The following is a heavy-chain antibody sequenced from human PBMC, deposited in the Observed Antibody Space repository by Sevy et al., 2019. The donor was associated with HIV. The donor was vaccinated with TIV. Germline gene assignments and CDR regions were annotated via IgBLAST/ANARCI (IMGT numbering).Heavy chain of an antibody. CDR3: TKDGWPFYGSGETLNDY. CDR1: GFTFSSYG. J-gene: IGHJ4*02. V-gene: IGHV3-30*18. CDR2: ISYDGSNK. Sequence: GGSLRLSCAASGFTFSSYGIPWVRQAPGKGLEWVALISYDGSNKYYADSVKGRFTISRDNSKNTRYLQMNSLRAEDTAVYYCTKDGWPFYGSGETLNDYWGQGTLVTVSS. D-gene: IGHD3-10*01.